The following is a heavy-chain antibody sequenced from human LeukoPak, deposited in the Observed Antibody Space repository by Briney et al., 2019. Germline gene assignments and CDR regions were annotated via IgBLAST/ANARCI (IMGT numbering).Heavy chain of an antibody. Sequence: EASVKVSCKASGYTFTSYDINWVRQATGQGLEWMGWMNPNSGNTGYAQKLQGRVTMTTDTSTSTAYMELRSLRSDDTAVYYCARDGSGSYFDYWGQGTLVTVSS. J-gene: IGHJ4*02. V-gene: IGHV1-8*02. D-gene: IGHD1-26*01. CDR2: MNPNSGNT. CDR3: ARDGSGSYFDY. CDR1: GYTFTSYD.